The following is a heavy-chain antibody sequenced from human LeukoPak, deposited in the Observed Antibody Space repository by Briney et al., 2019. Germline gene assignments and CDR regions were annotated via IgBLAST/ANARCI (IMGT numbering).Heavy chain of an antibody. J-gene: IGHJ4*02. CDR1: GFTFSSYA. CDR2: ISGSGGST. CDR3: AKELYYYDSSGYYPAYFDY. Sequence: GGSLRLSCAASGFTFSSYAMSWVRQAPGKGLEWVSAISGSGGSTYYADSVKGRFTISRDNSKNTLYLQMNSLRAEDTAVYYCAKELYYYDSSGYYPAYFDYWGQGTLVTVSS. D-gene: IGHD3-22*01. V-gene: IGHV3-23*01.